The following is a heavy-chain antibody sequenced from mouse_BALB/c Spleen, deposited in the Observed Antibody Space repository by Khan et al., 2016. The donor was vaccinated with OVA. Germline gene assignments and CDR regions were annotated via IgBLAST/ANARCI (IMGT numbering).Heavy chain of an antibody. CDR3: ARQPYYHYNIMDY. CDR1: GFSLTNYG. CDR2: IWSDGST. V-gene: IGHV2-6-1*01. J-gene: IGHJ4*01. Sequence: QIQLVQSGPGLVAPSQSLSITCTISGFSLTNYGVHWVRQPPGKGLEWLVVIWSDGSTSYNSAPRSRLTISKDNSKSQVFLKMNSLQTDDTAVYFCARQPYYHYNIMDYWGQGTSVTVSS. D-gene: IGHD2-10*01.